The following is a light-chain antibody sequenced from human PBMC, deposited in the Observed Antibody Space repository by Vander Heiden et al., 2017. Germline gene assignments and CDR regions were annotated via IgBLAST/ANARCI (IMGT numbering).Light chain of an antibody. CDR1: ESVGSS. J-gene: IGKJ3*01. CDR3: QQYNDWPFA. CDR2: GAS. V-gene: IGKV3D-15*01. Sequence: VMTQSPATLSVSPGERVTLSCRASESVGSSLAWYQQKPGQGPRLLLYGASTRATSIPTRFSGSGSGSVFTLTISSLQSEDFAVYYCQQYNDWPFAFGPGTKVDIK.